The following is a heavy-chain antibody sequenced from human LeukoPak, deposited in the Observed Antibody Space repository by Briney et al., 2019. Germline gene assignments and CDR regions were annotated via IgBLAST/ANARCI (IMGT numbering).Heavy chain of an antibody. CDR1: GYTFTGYY. V-gene: IGHV1-2*02. J-gene: IGHJ3*02. D-gene: IGHD5-24*01. Sequence: ASVKVSCKASGYTFTGYYMHWVRQAPGQGLEWMGWINPNSGGTSYAQKFQGRVTMTRDTSISTAYMELSRLRSDDTAVYYCARAFLEMATISAFDIWGQGTMVTVSS. CDR2: INPNSGGT. CDR3: ARAFLEMATISAFDI.